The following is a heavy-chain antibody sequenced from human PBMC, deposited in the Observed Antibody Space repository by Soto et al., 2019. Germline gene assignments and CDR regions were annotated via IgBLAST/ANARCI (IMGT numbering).Heavy chain of an antibody. CDR1: GGSISSSSYY. CDR2: IYYSGST. J-gene: IGHJ6*03. D-gene: IGHD3-9*01. CDR3: ASLPYYDILPGFHYSMDV. Sequence: SETLSLTCTASGGSISSSSYYWGWIRQPPGKGLEWIGSIYYSGSTYYNQSLKSRVTISVDTSKNQFSLKLSSVTAADTAVYNFASLPYYDILPGFHYSMDVWGKGPTVTVSS. V-gene: IGHV4-39*01.